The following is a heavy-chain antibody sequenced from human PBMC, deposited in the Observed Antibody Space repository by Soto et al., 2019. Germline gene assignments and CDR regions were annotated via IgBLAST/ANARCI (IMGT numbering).Heavy chain of an antibody. J-gene: IGHJ4*02. D-gene: IGHD6-19*01. CDR3: ARTYSSGWYLGY. CDR2: INHSGST. V-gene: IGHV4-34*01. Sequence: ETLSLTCAVYGGSFSGYYWSWIRQPPGKGLEWIGEINHSGSTNYNPSLKSRVTISVDTSKNQFSLKLSSVTAADTAVYYCARTYSSGWYLGYWGQGTLVTVSS. CDR1: GGSFSGYY.